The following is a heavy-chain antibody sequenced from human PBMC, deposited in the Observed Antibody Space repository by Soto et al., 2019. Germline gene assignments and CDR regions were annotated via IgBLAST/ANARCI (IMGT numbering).Heavy chain of an antibody. V-gene: IGHV4-39*01. D-gene: IGHD2-21*02. CDR3: ARGEAYCGGDCYPLIDY. CDR2: IYYSGST. J-gene: IGHJ4*02. Sequence: QLQLQESGPGLVKPSETLSLTCTVSGGSISSSSYYWGWIRQPPGKGLEWIGSIYYSGSTYYNPSLKSRVTISVDTSKTQFSLKLSSVTAADTAVYYCARGEAYCGGDCYPLIDYWGQGTLVTVSS. CDR1: GGSISSSSYY.